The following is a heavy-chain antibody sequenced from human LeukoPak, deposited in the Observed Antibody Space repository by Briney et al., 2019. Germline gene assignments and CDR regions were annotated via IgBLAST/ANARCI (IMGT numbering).Heavy chain of an antibody. V-gene: IGHV3-23*01. CDR3: AKGRDNSGYDIFDY. D-gene: IGHD3-22*01. J-gene: IGHJ4*02. Sequence: GSLRLSCAASEFIFSTYAMSWVRQAPGKGLEWISTLSGSGASTYYADSVKGRFSISRDNSKNTVYLQMNTLRVEDTAMYYCAKGRDNSGYDIFDYWGQGTLVTVSS. CDR1: EFIFSTYA. CDR2: LSGSGAST.